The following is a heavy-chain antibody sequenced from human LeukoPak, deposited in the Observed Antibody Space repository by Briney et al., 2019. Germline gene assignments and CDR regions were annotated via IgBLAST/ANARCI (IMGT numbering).Heavy chain of an antibody. CDR3: TKEGLPSGSSWSAWFDS. Sequence: GGSLRPSCAASGFTFSSYAMSWVRQAPGKGLEWVAVMANDAKTTYYADSVKGRFTISRDNSKNTLYLQMTSLRADDTAVYYCTKEGLPSGSSWSAWFDSWGQGNLVTVSS. V-gene: IGHV3-30*18. CDR2: MANDAKTT. CDR1: GFTFSSYA. J-gene: IGHJ5*01. D-gene: IGHD3-10*01.